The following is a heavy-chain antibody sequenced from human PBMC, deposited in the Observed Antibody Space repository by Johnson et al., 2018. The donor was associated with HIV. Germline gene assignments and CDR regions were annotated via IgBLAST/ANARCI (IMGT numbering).Heavy chain of an antibody. D-gene: IGHD4-17*01. CDR1: GFTFTSYT. J-gene: IGHJ3*02. CDR3: ARATVDDYGDYDDAFDI. Sequence: QVQLVESGGGVVQPGRSLRLFCAVSGFTFTSYTMHWVRQAPGRGLEWVAVISYDGNNKYYADSVKGRFTISRDNSKNTMYLQMNSLRAEDTAVYYCARATVDDYGDYDDAFDIWGQGTMVTVSS. CDR2: ISYDGNNK. V-gene: IGHV3-30-3*01.